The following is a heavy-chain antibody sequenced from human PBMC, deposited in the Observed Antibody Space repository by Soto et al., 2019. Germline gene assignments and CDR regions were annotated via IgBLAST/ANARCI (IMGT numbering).Heavy chain of an antibody. V-gene: IGHV1-18*01. J-gene: IGHJ4*02. D-gene: IGHD3-3*01. CDR3: ARTLNEWLLGLD. CDR1: GYTSSSYG. Sequence: QVQLLQSGGEVKTPGTSLKVSCEAIGYTSSSYGINWVRQAPGQGLEWMGWISVFNGDTKYAQKFQGRVAITKDPGTSTAHMELRSLRSDDAAVYFCARTLNEWLLGLDWGQGTLVTVSS. CDR2: ISVFNGDT.